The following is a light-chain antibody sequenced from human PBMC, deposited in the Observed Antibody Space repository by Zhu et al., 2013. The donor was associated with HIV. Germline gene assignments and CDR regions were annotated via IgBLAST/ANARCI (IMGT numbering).Light chain of an antibody. CDR2: GAS. J-gene: IGKJ5*01. CDR1: QSVSSTY. Sequence: EIVLTQSPGTLSLSPGERVTLSCRASQSVSSTYLAWYQQNPGQAPRLLVYGASNRATGIPDRFSGSGSGTDFTLTISRLEPEDFALYYCQLHGYSPPITFGQGTRLEIK. CDR3: QLHGYSPPIT. V-gene: IGKV3-20*01.